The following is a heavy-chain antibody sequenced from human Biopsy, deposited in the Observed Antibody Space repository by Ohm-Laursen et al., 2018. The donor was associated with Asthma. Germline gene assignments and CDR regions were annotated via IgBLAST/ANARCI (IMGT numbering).Heavy chain of an antibody. D-gene: IGHD6-13*01. CDR1: GFTFSSYV. Sequence: SLRLSCAASGFTFSSYVMSWVRQAPGKGLEWVSAITGGNDNTYYADSVKGRFTISRDNSKNTVYLQMNSLTGEDTAVYYCAKDKGGPLIGVAGTFDHWGQGTLVTVSS. J-gene: IGHJ4*02. V-gene: IGHV3-23*01. CDR3: AKDKGGPLIGVAGTFDH. CDR2: ITGGNDNT.